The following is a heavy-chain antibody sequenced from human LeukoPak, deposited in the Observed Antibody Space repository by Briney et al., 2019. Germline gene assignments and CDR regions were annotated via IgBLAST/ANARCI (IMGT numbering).Heavy chain of an antibody. J-gene: IGHJ6*02. Sequence: GGSLRLSCAVTGISVSTNQMNWVRQAPGKGLEWVANVNREGSDKNYVDSVKGRFTISRDNAKNSLYLQMNSLRVEDTAVYYCARDGVPGGRDVWGQGTTVTVS. CDR3: ARDGVPGGRDV. CDR2: VNREGSDK. D-gene: IGHD3-16*01. V-gene: IGHV3-7*01. CDR1: GISVSTNQ.